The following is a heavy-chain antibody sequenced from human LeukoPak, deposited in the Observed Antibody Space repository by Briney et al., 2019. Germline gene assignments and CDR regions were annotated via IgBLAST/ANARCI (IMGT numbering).Heavy chain of an antibody. V-gene: IGHV3-30*18. CDR2: ISYDGSNK. J-gene: IGHJ4*02. D-gene: IGHD2-21*02. CDR1: GFTFSSYG. Sequence: GRSLRLSCAASGFTFSSYGMHWVRQAPGKVLEWVAVISYDGSNKYYADSVKGRFTISRDNSKNTLYLQMNSLRAEDTAVYYCAKEGSAYCGGDCYSRPDYWGQGTLVTVSS. CDR3: AKEGSAYCGGDCYSRPDY.